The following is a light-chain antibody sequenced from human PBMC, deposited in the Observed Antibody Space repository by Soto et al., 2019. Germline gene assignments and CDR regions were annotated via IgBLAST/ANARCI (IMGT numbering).Light chain of an antibody. CDR3: SSYTTSSTYV. Sequence: QSVLTQPASVSGSPGQSITISCTGTSSDVGANGFVSWYQQHPGKAPKLMMYEVSNRPSGVSDRFSGSKSGNTASLTISGLQAEDEADYFCSSYTTSSTYVFGTGTKVTVL. CDR2: EVS. CDR1: SSDVGANGF. J-gene: IGLJ1*01. V-gene: IGLV2-14*01.